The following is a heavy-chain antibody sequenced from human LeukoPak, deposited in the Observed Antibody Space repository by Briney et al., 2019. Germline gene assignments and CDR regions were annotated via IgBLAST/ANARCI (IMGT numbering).Heavy chain of an antibody. V-gene: IGHV4-59*12. CDR1: GGSISSYY. CDR2: TYYSGNT. Sequence: SETLSLTCTVSGGSISSYYWSWIRQPPGKGLEWIGYTYYSGNTNYNPSLKSRVTMSVDMSKNQFSLKLTSVTAADTAVYYCARNYDSGSNDAFDIWGQGTMVTVSS. J-gene: IGHJ3*02. CDR3: ARNYDSGSNDAFDI. D-gene: IGHD3-10*01.